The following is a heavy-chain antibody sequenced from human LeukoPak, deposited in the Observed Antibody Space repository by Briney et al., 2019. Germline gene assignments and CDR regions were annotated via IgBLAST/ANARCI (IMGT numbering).Heavy chain of an antibody. V-gene: IGHV4-59*08. Sequence: KPSETLSLTCTVSGGSISSYYWSWIRQPPGKGLEWIGNIYYSGSTNYNPSLKSRVTISVDTSKNQFSLKLSSVAAADTAVYYFARQFAAKRNVVVVPAAIGNDYWGQGTLVTVSS. CDR2: IYYSGST. D-gene: IGHD2-2*02. J-gene: IGHJ4*02. CDR1: GGSISSYY. CDR3: ARQFAAKRNVVVVPAAIGNDY.